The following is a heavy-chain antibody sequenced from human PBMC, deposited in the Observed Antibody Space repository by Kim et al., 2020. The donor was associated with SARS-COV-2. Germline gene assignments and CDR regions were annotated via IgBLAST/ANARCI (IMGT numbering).Heavy chain of an antibody. CDR1: GGTFSSYA. Sequence: SVKVSCKASGGTFSSYAISWVQQAPGQGLEWMGGIIPIFGTANYAQKFQGRVTITADESTSTAYMELSSLRSEDTAVYYCARDSSSTTLLNYGMDVWGQGTTVTVSS. V-gene: IGHV1-69*13. J-gene: IGHJ6*02. D-gene: IGHD6-13*01. CDR3: ARDSSSTTLLNYGMDV. CDR2: IIPIFGTA.